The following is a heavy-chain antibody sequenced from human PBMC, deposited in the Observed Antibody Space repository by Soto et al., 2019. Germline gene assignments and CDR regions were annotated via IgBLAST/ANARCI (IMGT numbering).Heavy chain of an antibody. CDR2: IYYSWRT. CDR1: GESSSSSSYY. J-gene: IGHJ4*02. V-gene: IGHV4-39*01. CDR3: ARQRTTVVTQAYFDH. Sequence: SETLCLTCLVSGESSSSSSYYWGWIRQPTGKGLEWIGSIYYSWRTYYNPSFKSRVTISIDTSKNQFSLKLSSVTATDTAVYYCARQRTTVVTQAYFDHWGQGALVTVS. D-gene: IGHD2-21*02.